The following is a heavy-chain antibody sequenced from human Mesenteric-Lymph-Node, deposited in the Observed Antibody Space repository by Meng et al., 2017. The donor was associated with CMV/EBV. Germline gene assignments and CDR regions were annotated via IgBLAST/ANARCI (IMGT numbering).Heavy chain of an antibody. J-gene: IGHJ4*02. CDR1: GFIFKSYS. CDR3: AKSGVVDATPLTH. CDR2: IWYDGSNE. D-gene: IGHD2-15*01. V-gene: IGHV3-30*02. Sequence: GGSLRLSCAASGFIFKSYSMNWVRQAPGKGLEWVAVIWYDGSNEEYADSVKGRFTVSRDNSKNTLYLQMNSLRAEDTAVYFCAKSGVVDATPLTHWGQGTLVTVSS.